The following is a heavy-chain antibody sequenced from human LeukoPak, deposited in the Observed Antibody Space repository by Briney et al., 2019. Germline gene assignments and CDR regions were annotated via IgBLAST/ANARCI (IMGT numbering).Heavy chain of an antibody. CDR3: AKRLGTGGLLPYFDY. V-gene: IGHV3-23*01. D-gene: IGHD3-10*01. Sequence: GGSLRLSCAASGFTFSSYAGTWVRQAPGKGLEWVSTISGSGGSTYYADSVKGRFTISRDNSKNTLYLQMNSLTAEDTAIYYCAKRLGTGGLLPYFDYWGQGTLVTVSS. J-gene: IGHJ4*02. CDR1: GFTFSSYA. CDR2: ISGSGGST.